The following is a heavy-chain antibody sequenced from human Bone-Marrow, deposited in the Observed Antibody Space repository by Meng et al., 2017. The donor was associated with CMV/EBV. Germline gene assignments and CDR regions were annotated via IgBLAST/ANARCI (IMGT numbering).Heavy chain of an antibody. J-gene: IGHJ5*02. V-gene: IGHV1-2*06. CDR2: MNPNGRDT. CDR1: GYTFSDYY. Sequence: ASVKVSCKASGYTFSDYYVQWVRQAPGQGLEWMGRMNPNGRDTRYAQKFQGRVTMTTDTSISAAYMEMNSLGSDDTAVYYCARAEAATGTYDPWGQGNLVTVSS. CDR3: ARAEAATGTYDP. D-gene: IGHD1-1*01.